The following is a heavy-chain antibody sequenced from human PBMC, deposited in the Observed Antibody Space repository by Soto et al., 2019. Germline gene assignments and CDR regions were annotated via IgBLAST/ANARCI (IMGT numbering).Heavy chain of an antibody. V-gene: IGHV4-59*01. CDR1: GGSISNFY. Sequence: SETLSLTCTVSGGSISNFYWSLILHPPGKGLEWIGYISYSGNTNYNPSLKSRVSISVDTSKNQLSLNLTSVTAADTAVYYCARAPMVLSRSYFDSWGQGTPVTVSS. CDR2: ISYSGNT. D-gene: IGHD2-8*01. J-gene: IGHJ4*02. CDR3: ARAPMVLSRSYFDS.